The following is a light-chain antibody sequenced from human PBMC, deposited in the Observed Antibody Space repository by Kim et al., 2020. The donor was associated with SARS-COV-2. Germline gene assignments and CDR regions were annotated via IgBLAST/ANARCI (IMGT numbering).Light chain of an antibody. Sequence: GQSITISCTGTSSDVGGYNYVSWYQQHPGKAPKLMIYDVSKWPSGVSNRFSGSKSGNTASLTISGLQAEDEGVYYCSSYTSSTSLVFGGGTQLTVL. CDR1: SSDVGGYNY. V-gene: IGLV2-14*04. J-gene: IGLJ3*02. CDR2: DVS. CDR3: SSYTSSTSLV.